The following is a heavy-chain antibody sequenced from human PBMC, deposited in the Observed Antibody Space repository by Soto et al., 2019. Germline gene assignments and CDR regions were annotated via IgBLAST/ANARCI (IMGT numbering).Heavy chain of an antibody. CDR1: GFSFSSYD. J-gene: IGHJ2*01. CDR3: ARQNGGNDWYFDL. V-gene: IGHV3-30-3*01. D-gene: IGHD5-12*01. Sequence: QVQLVESGGGVVQPGRSLRLSCAASGFSFSSYDMHWVRQAPGKGLEWVALTSYDGSIKYYTDSVKGRFTISRGHSKSTLYLQMNSLRAEDTAVFYCARQNGGNDWYFDLWGRGTLVTVSS. CDR2: TSYDGSIK.